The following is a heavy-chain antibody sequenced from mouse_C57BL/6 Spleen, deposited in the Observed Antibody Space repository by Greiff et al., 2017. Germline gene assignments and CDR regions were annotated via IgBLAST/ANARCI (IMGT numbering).Heavy chain of an antibody. CDR2: ISSGGSYT. D-gene: IGHD2-5*01. CDR1: GFTFSSYG. Sequence: EVQGVESGGDLVKPGGSLKLSCAASGFTFSSYGMSWVRQTPDKRLEWVATISSGGSYTYYPDSVKGRFTISRDNAKNTLYLQMSSLKSDDTAMYYCARQGSNCDYWGQGTTLTVSS. J-gene: IGHJ2*01. V-gene: IGHV5-6*01. CDR3: ARQGSNCDY.